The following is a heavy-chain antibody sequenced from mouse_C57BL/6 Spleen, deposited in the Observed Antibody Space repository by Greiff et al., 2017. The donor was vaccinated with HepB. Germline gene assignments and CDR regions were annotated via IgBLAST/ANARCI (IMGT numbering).Heavy chain of an antibody. Sequence: VKQSCKASGYTFTSYGISWVKQRTGQGLEWIGEIYPRSGNTYYNEKFKGKATLTADKSSSTAYMELRSLTSEDSAVYFCARGGHYYGSSYLDYWGQGTTLTVSS. CDR1: GYTFTSYG. CDR3: ARGGHYYGSSYLDY. J-gene: IGHJ2*01. D-gene: IGHD1-1*01. CDR2: IYPRSGNT. V-gene: IGHV1-81*01.